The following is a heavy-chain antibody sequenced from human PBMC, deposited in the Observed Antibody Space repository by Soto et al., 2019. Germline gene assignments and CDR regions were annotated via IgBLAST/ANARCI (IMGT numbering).Heavy chain of an antibody. J-gene: IGHJ6*03. D-gene: IGHD3-3*01. CDR1: GGSFSGYY. Sequence: SETLSLTCVVYGGSFSGYYWSWIRQPPGKGLEWIGEINHSGSTNYNPSLKSRVTISVDTSKNQFSLKLSSVTAADTAVYYCARGGPLRLNPLNYMDVWGKGTTVTVSS. CDR2: INHSGST. CDR3: ARGGPLRLNPLNYMDV. V-gene: IGHV4-34*01.